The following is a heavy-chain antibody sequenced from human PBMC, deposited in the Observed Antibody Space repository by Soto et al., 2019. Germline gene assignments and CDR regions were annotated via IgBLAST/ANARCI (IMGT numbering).Heavy chain of an antibody. CDR1: GGSFRGYF. V-gene: IGHV4-34*01. Sequence: PSETLSLTCAVSGGSFRGYFWSWIRQSPDKGLEWIGEINDSGSTYSNPSFKSRLTISVDTSKSQISLRLTSVTAADSAVYYCQGGDFWGQGTRVTVSS. CDR3: QGGDF. D-gene: IGHD3-16*01. J-gene: IGHJ4*02. CDR2: INDSGST.